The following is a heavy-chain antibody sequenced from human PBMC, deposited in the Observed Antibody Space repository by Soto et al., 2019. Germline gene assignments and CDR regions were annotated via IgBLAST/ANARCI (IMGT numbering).Heavy chain of an antibody. CDR1: GFTFSSYD. CDR3: ARDSPRHSSSQYGMDV. J-gene: IGHJ6*02. CDR2: IGTAGDT. Sequence: GGSLRLSCAASGFTFSSYDMHWVRQATGKGLEWVSAIGTAGDTYYPGSVKGRLTISRENAKNSLYLQMNSLRAGDTAVYYCARDSPRHSSSQYGMDVWGQGTTVTVSS. V-gene: IGHV3-13*01. D-gene: IGHD6-6*01.